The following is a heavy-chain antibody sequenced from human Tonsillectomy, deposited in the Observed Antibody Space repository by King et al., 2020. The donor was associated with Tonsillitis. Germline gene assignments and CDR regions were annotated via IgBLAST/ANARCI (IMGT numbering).Heavy chain of an antibody. CDR1: GFTFSNFD. D-gene: IGHD3-22*01. CDR3: AKDKGADYYDSGRGAFDM. V-gene: IGHV3-21*01. J-gene: IGHJ3*02. CDR2: ISSTGRYI. Sequence: VQLQESGGGLVKPGGSLTLSCATSGFTFSNFDMIWVRQAPGQGLEWVSSISSTGRYIYYADSVKGRFTISRDKAGNSMFLRMNSLRVEDTAGYYCAKDKGADYYDSGRGAFDMWGKGTTVTVSS.